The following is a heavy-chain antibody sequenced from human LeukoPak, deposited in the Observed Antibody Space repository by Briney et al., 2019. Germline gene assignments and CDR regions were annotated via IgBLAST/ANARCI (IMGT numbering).Heavy chain of an antibody. J-gene: IGHJ4*02. CDR2: ISAYNGNT. Sequence: ASAKVSCKASGYTFTSYGISWVRQAPGQGLEWMGWISAYNGNTNYAQKLQGRVTVTTDTSTSTAYMELRSLRSDDTAVYYCARSSFYGSGSYFYHWGQGTLVTVSS. V-gene: IGHV1-18*01. CDR1: GYTFTSYG. CDR3: ARSSFYGSGSYFYH. D-gene: IGHD3-10*01.